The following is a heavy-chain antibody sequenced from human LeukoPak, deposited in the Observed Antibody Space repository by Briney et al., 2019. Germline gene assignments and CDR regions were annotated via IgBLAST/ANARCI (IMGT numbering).Heavy chain of an antibody. D-gene: IGHD2-21*01. CDR1: GYTFTGYY. V-gene: IGHV1-2*03. CDR3: ARIGGAVIAFDI. Sequence: LAASVKVSCKASGYTFTGYYMHWVRQAAGQGLEWLGWINPNSGDTNYAQNFQGRVTMTRDTSISTAYMELSRLRYDDTAVYYCARIGGAVIAFDIWGRGTMVTVSS. CDR2: INPNSGDT. J-gene: IGHJ3*02.